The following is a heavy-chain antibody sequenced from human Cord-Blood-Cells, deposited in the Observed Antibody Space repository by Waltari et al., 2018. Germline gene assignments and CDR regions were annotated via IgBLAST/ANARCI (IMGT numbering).Heavy chain of an antibody. V-gene: IGHV4-59*01. CDR1: GGSISSYY. J-gene: IGHJ4*02. Sequence: QVQLQESGPGLVKPSETLSLTCTVSGGSISSYYWSWLRQPPGKGLEWIGYIYYSGRTNYNPSLKSRVTISVDTSKNQFSLKLSSVTAADTAVYYCARDRSSSWYYFDYWGQGTLVTVSS. D-gene: IGHD6-13*01. CDR2: IYYSGRT. CDR3: ARDRSSSWYYFDY.